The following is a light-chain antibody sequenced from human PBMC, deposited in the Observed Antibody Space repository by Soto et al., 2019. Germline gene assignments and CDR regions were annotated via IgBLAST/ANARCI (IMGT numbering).Light chain of an antibody. J-gene: IGKJ5*01. CDR2: GVS. CDR1: QSVSTT. V-gene: IGKV3-15*01. Sequence: EIELTQSPGTLSLTPGERATLSCMASQSVSTTYLAWFQQRPGQAPRPLIYGVSTRATGIPARFSGSGSGTEFTLTISSLQSEDFAVYYRQQYNNSPPISFRHGLRQEIK. CDR3: QQYNNSPPIS.